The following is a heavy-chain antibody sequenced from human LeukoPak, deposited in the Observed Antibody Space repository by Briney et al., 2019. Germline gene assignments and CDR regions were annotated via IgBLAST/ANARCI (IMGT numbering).Heavy chain of an antibody. CDR3: ARATLDN. J-gene: IGHJ4*02. CDR2: IYSGGST. Sequence: SGGSLRLSCAASGFTVSNNYISWVRQAPGKGLEWVSVIYSGGSTKYADSVKARFTISRDTSKNTVYLQMNSLRADDTAVYYCARATLDNWGQGTLVTVSS. CDR1: GFTVSNNY. V-gene: IGHV3-53*01.